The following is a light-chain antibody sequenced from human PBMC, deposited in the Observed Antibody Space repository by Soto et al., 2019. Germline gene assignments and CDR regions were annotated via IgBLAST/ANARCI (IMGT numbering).Light chain of an antibody. Sequence: EIVMTQSPATLSVSPGERATLSCRASQSVSSSLAWYQQKPGQAPSLLIYGASTRATGLPARFSGSGSGTDFTLTISSLQSEDFAVYYCLQHYNCPWTFGQGTKVEIK. V-gene: IGKV3-15*01. CDR3: LQHYNCPWT. CDR1: QSVSSS. J-gene: IGKJ1*01. CDR2: GAS.